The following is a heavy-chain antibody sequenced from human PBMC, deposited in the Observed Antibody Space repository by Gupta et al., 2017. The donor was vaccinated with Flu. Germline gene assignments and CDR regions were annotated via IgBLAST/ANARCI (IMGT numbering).Heavy chain of an antibody. CDR3: ARGMRYYDWFDFDF. D-gene: IGHD3-9*01. Sequence: QVQLQESRPGLLKPSGTLSLTCSSGTPIINHYWSWFRQPPGKGLEWIGYIYSGGSTNSNPSLKGRVTMSVDTSQNQFSLEVTSVSAADTAVYYGARGMRYYDWFDFDFWGQGTLVTVSS. V-gene: IGHV4-59*11. CDR1: GTPIINHY. J-gene: IGHJ4*02. CDR2: IYSGGST.